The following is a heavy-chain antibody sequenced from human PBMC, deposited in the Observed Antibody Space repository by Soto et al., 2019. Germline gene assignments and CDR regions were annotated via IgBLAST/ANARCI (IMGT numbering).Heavy chain of an antibody. Sequence: SETLSLTCTVSGGSISSSSYYWSWIRQPPGKGLEWIGSFYYTGTTNYNPSLKSRVTISVDTSKNQFSLKLSSVTAADTAVYYCARGVASYYYGSGSYMFDPWGQGTLVTVSS. CDR2: FYYTGTT. D-gene: IGHD3-10*01. V-gene: IGHV4-39*02. J-gene: IGHJ5*02. CDR1: GGSISSSSYY. CDR3: ARGVASYYYGSGSYMFDP.